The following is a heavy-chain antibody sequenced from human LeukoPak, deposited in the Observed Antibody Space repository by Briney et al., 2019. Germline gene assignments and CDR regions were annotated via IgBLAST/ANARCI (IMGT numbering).Heavy chain of an antibody. CDR2: INPNSGGT. J-gene: IGHJ3*02. CDR1: GYTFTGYY. CDR3: AREGPYHDSSGYQNDAFDI. V-gene: IGHV1-2*02. Sequence: ASVKVSCKASGYTFTGYYMHWVRQAPGQGLEWMGWINPNSGGTNYAQKFQGRVTMTRDTSISTAYMELSRLRSDDTAVYYCAREGPYHDSSGYQNDAFDIWGQGTMVTVSS. D-gene: IGHD3-22*01.